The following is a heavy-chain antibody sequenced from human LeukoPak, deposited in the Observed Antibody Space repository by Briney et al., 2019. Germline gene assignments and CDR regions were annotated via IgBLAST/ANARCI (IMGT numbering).Heavy chain of an antibody. V-gene: IGHV4-34*01. J-gene: IGHJ6*03. CDR3: ARLPITMVRGVRRYYYYMDV. CDR2: INHSGST. Sequence: SETLSLTCAVYGGSFSGYYWSWIRQPPGKGLEWIGEINHSGSTNYNPSLKSRVTISVDTSKNQFSLKLSSVTAADTAVYYCARLPITMVRGVRRYYYYMDVWGKGTTVTISS. D-gene: IGHD3-10*01. CDR1: GGSFSGYY.